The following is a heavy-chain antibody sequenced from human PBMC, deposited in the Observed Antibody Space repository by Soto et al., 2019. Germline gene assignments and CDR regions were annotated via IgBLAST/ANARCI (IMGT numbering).Heavy chain of an antibody. CDR3: ARGPTGMLDY. V-gene: IGHV1-8*01. CDR1: GYTFTSYD. J-gene: IGHJ4*02. Sequence: QVQLVQSGAEVKSPGASVKVSCKASGYTFTSYDINWVRQATGQGFEWMGWMNPKSGGTRYIQKFQGRVPMTRDTSLSTAYMELGSLTSEDTAVYSCARGPTGMLDYWGQGALVTVSS. CDR2: MNPKSGGT.